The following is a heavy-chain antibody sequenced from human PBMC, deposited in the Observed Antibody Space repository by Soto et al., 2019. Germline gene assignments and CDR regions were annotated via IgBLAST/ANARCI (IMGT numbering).Heavy chain of an antibody. CDR2: VSYDGKNI. CDR3: ARDYGALPCDRIQH. CDR1: VFSLDSYA. V-gene: IGHV3-30*03. D-gene: IGHD3-10*01. Sequence: VESGGGVVQPGRSLTLSCAASVFSLDSYAMHWVRQAPGKGHEWMAVVSYDGKNIYYADSVKGRFTISKDDPKNTLYLRMGSLTAEDTATYYCARDYGALPCDRIQHWGRGTLVTVSS. J-gene: IGHJ1*01.